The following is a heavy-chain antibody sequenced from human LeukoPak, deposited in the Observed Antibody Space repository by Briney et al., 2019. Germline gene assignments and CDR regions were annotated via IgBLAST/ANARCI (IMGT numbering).Heavy chain of an antibody. Sequence: GGSLRLSCAASGFIFSSYGMHWVRQAPGKGLEWVAFIQYDGSYEYYADSVKGRFTISRDNSKNTLYLQMNSLRAEDTAVYYCAGLYSRSAYFDYWDQGTLVTVSS. CDR2: IQYDGSYE. D-gene: IGHD6-6*01. J-gene: IGHJ4*02. CDR3: AGLYSRSAYFDY. CDR1: GFIFSSYG. V-gene: IGHV3-30*02.